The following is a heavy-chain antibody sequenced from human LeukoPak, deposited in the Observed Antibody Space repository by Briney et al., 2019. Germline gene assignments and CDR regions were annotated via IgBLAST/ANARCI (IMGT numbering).Heavy chain of an antibody. CDR3: ARDLSGSSSFGH. J-gene: IGHJ4*02. D-gene: IGHD6-6*01. V-gene: IGHV4-61*01. Sequence: PSETLSLTCTVSGGSVSSGSYYWSWLRQPPGKGLEWIGYIYYSGSTNYNPSLKSRVTISVDTSKNQFSLKLSSVTAADTAVYYCARDLSGSSSFGHWGQGTLVTVSS. CDR2: IYYSGST. CDR1: GGSVSSGSYY.